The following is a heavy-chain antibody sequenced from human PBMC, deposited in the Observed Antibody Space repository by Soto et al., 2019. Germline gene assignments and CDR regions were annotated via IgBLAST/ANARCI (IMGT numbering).Heavy chain of an antibody. Sequence: GGSLRLSCAASGFTFSDYYMSWIRQAPGKGLEWVSYISSSGSTIYYADSVKGRFTISRDNAKNSLYLQMNSLRAEDTAVYYCAREGHLGELSPGVFDYWGQGTLVTVSS. CDR2: ISSSGSTI. D-gene: IGHD3-16*02. CDR3: AREGHLGELSPGVFDY. J-gene: IGHJ4*02. V-gene: IGHV3-11*01. CDR1: GFTFSDYY.